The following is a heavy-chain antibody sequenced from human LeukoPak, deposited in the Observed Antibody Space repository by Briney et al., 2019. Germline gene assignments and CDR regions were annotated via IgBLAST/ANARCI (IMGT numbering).Heavy chain of an antibody. CDR3: ARSNVATQTFDY. V-gene: IGHV3-21*01. CDR1: GFTFSSYS. CDR2: ISSSSSYI. J-gene: IGHJ4*02. D-gene: IGHD5-12*01. Sequence: GGSLRLSCAASGFTFSSYSMNWVRQAPGQGLEWISSISSSSSYIYYADSVKGRFTISRDNAKNSLYLQMNSLRAEDTAVYYCARSNVATQTFDYWGQGTLVTVSS.